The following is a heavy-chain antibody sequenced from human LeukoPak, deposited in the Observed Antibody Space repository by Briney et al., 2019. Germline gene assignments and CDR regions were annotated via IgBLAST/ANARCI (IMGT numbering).Heavy chain of an antibody. CDR2: IDPNSGGT. D-gene: IGHD1-26*01. CDR3: ARDPRWELLRAFDI. J-gene: IGHJ3*02. V-gene: IGHV1-2*02. CDR1: GYTFTGYY. Sequence: ASVKVSCKASGYTFTGYYMHWVRQAPGQGLEWMGWIDPNSGGTNYAQKFQGRVTMTRDTSISTAYMELSRLRSDDTAVYYCARDPRWELLRAFDIWGQGTMVTDSS.